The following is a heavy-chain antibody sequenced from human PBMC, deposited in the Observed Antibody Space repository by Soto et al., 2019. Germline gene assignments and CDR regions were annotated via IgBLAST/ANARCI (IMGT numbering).Heavy chain of an antibody. D-gene: IGHD4-17*01. V-gene: IGHV3-30*03. CDR3: ATDDMTTVTHGPYYYYYYGMDV. CDR2: ISYDGSNK. CDR1: GFTFSSYG. J-gene: IGHJ6*02. Sequence: GGSLRLSYAASGFTFSSYGMHWVRQAPGKGLEWVAVISYDGSNKYYADSVKGRFTISRDNSKNTLYLQMNSLRAEDTAVYYCATDDMTTVTHGPYYYYYYGMDVWGQGTTVTVSS.